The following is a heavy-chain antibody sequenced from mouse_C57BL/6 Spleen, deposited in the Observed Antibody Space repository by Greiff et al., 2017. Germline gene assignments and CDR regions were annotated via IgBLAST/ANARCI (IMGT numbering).Heavy chain of an antibody. Sequence: QVQLQQPGAELVMPGASVKLSCKASGYTFTSYWMHWVKQRPGQGLERIGEIDPSDSYTNYNQKFKGKSTLTVDKSSSTAYMQLSSLTSEDSAVYYCARGGSSYRYWYFDVWGTGTTVTVSS. CDR1: GYTFTSYW. CDR3: ARGGSSYRYWYFDV. CDR2: IDPSDSYT. J-gene: IGHJ1*03. V-gene: IGHV1-69*01. D-gene: IGHD1-1*01.